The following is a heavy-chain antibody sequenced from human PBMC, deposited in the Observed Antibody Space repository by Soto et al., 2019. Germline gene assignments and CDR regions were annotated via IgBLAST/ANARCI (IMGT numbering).Heavy chain of an antibody. CDR2: ISGSGGST. D-gene: IGHD3-3*01. CDR3: AKVSSHITIFGVVIRAGMDV. J-gene: IGHJ6*02. CDR1: GIKFRSYA. Sequence: PGGSLRLRCASSGIKFRSYAMRLVRTDPGKGVEWVSAISGSGGSTYYADSVKGRFTISRDNSKNTLYLQMNSLRAEDTAVYYCAKVSSHITIFGVVIRAGMDVWGQGTTVTVSS. V-gene: IGHV3-23*01.